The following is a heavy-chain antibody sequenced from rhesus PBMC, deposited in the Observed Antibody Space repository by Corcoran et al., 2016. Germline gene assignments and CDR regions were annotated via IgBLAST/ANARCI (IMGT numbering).Heavy chain of an antibody. V-gene: IGHV1S2*01. CDR3: ARCFFGLVFCDL. J-gene: IGHJ2*01. Sequence: VQLVQSGAEVKKPGSSVKVSCKASGYTFTDYYMHWVRQAPRQGLEWMGWINPYNDNTKYAQKFQGRGTMTRDTSTSTAYMELSSLRSEDTAVYYCARCFFGLVFCDLWGPGTPITISS. D-gene: IGHD3-3*01. CDR1: GYTFTDYY. CDR2: INPYNDNT.